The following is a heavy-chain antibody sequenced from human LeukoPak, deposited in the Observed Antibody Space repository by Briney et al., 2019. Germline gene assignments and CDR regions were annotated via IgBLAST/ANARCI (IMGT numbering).Heavy chain of an antibody. Sequence: GASVKVSCKASGYTFTSYGTSWVRQAPGQGLEWMGWISAYNGNTNYAQKLQGRVTMTTDTSTSTAYMELRSLRSDDTAVYYCARCFLRYGDYVGAFDIWGQGTMVTVSS. CDR3: ARCFLRYGDYVGAFDI. V-gene: IGHV1-18*01. CDR2: ISAYNGNT. J-gene: IGHJ3*02. CDR1: GYTFTSYG. D-gene: IGHD4-17*01.